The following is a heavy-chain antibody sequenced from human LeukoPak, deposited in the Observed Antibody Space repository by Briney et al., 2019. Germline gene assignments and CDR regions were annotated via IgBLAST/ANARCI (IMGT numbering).Heavy chain of an antibody. CDR3: AREGYSYGAYFDY. V-gene: IGHV3-23*01. D-gene: IGHD5-18*01. J-gene: IGHJ4*02. Sequence: PGGSLRLSCAASGFTFSSYAMSWVRQALGKGLEWVSAISGSGGSAYYADSVKGRFTISRDNSKNTLYLQMNSLRAEDTAVYYCAREGYSYGAYFDYWGQGTLVTVSS. CDR2: ISGSGGSA. CDR1: GFTFSSYA.